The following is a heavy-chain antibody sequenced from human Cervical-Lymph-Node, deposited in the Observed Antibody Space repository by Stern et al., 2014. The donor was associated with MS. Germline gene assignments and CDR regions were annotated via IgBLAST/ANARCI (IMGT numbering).Heavy chain of an antibody. CDR3: ARRPPRRSSNDPNFGLDV. J-gene: IGHJ6*02. Sequence: VQLVESGAEVKKPRDSLKISCKGSGYTFSKNWIAWVRQMPGKGLEWMGIIYPGASNTRYSPSFQGRVTMSADKSINPAYLQWNSLKASDTAIYYCARRPPRRSSNDPNFGLDVWGQGTTVTVSS. CDR1: GYTFSKNW. V-gene: IGHV5-51*03. CDR2: IYPGASNT. D-gene: IGHD6-6*01.